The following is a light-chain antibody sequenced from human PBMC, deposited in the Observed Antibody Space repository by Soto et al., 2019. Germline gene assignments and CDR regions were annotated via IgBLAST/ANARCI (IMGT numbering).Light chain of an antibody. CDR1: SSDIGRYNY. V-gene: IGLV2-14*01. CDR2: EVN. CDR3: TSCITANTRCV. J-gene: IGLJ1*01. Sequence: QSVLTQPASVSGSPGQSITISCTGTSSDIGRYNYVSCFQQHPGKVPKLVIFEVNYRPSGVSDRFSGSKSGNTASLTITGLQAEDEADYYCTSCITANTRCVFGSGTKVTVL.